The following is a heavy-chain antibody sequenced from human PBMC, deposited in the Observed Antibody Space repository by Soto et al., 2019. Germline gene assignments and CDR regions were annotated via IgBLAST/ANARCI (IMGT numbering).Heavy chain of an antibody. CDR2: ISGSGNNI. CDR3: AEDPRKSPQLRLGEPLHYYFDF. V-gene: IGHV3-23*01. D-gene: IGHD3-16*01. Sequence: GGSLRLSGAASGFTFWNYAISWVRQVPWKGLEWVSGISGSGNNIDYADSVKGRFTISRDNSKNTLYLQINSLTAEDTAVYVGAEDPRKSPQLRLGEPLHYYFDFSAQGTLLAVSP. J-gene: IGHJ4*02. CDR1: GFTFWNYA.